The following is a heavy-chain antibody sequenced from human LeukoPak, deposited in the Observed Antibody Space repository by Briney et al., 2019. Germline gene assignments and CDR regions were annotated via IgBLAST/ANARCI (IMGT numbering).Heavy chain of an antibody. CDR3: ASPGASWTDAFDI. Sequence: ASVQVSCQASGGTFSSYAISWVRQAPGQGLEWMGGIIPIFGTANYAQKFQGRVTITTDESTSTAYMELSSLRSEDTAVYYCASPGASWTDAFDIWGQGTMVTVSS. CDR1: GGTFSSYA. D-gene: IGHD2-2*01. CDR2: IIPIFGTA. V-gene: IGHV1-69*05. J-gene: IGHJ3*02.